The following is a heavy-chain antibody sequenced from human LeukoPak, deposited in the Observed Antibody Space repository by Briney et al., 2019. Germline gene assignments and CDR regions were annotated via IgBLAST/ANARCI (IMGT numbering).Heavy chain of an antibody. CDR3: ARRPEYNYGIFDF. V-gene: IGHV3-30*14. J-gene: IGHJ4*02. CDR1: GFTFSSYA. Sequence: PGGSLRLSCAASGFTFSSYAMHWVRQAPGKGLEWVAVISYDGSNKYYADSVKGRFTISRDNSKNTLYLQMNSLRAEDTAVYYCARRPEYNYGIFDFWGQGTLVTVSS. CDR2: ISYDGSNK. D-gene: IGHD5-24*01.